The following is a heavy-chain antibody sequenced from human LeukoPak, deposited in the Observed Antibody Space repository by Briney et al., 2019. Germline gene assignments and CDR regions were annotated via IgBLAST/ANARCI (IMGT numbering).Heavy chain of an antibody. J-gene: IGHJ5*02. Sequence: SETLSLTCTVSAGSISSGGYYWSWIRQYPGKGLGWIGYIYYGGSTYYNPSLKSRVTISVDMSKNQFSLKLSSVTAADTAMYYCARQSLSSSAWFDPWGQGTLVTVSS. CDR3: ARQSLSSSAWFDP. V-gene: IGHV4-31*03. CDR2: IYYGGST. CDR1: AGSISSGGYY. D-gene: IGHD6-13*01.